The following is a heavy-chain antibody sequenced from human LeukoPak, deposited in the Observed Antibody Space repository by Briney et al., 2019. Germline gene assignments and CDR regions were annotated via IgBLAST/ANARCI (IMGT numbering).Heavy chain of an antibody. CDR1: GGSMRTYS. J-gene: IGHJ4*02. Sequence: SETLSLTCTVSGGSMRTYSWSWTRQPPGKGLEWIGYISYSGDTNYNPSLKSRLTISIDTSKNQFSLKLNSVTAADAALYYCARHEGGGTYPLDYWGQGTLVTVSS. CDR2: ISYSGDT. D-gene: IGHD1-26*01. V-gene: IGHV4-59*08. CDR3: ARHEGGGTYPLDY.